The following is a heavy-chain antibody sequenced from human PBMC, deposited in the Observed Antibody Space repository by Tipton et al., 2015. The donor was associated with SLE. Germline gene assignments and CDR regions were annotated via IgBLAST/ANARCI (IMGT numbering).Heavy chain of an antibody. D-gene: IGHD6-13*01. CDR3: TKRAGIAAAGTRGAFDI. J-gene: IGHJ3*02. CDR1: GFTFSSYA. Sequence: SLRLSCAASGFTFSSYAMNWVRQAPGKGLEYVSTISGSGGSTYYADSVKGRFTISRDDSKNTLYLQMNSLRAEDTAVYYCTKRAGIAAAGTRGAFDIWGQGTMVTVSS. V-gene: IGHV3-23*01. CDR2: ISGSGGST.